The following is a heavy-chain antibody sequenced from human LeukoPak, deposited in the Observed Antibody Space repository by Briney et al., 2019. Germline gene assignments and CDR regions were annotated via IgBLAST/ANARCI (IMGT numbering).Heavy chain of an antibody. D-gene: IGHD5-24*01. CDR3: ARGERWLQSPLGY. Sequence: GRSLRLSCAASGLTFGSYAMHWVRQAPGKGLEWVAVISYDGSNKYYADSVKGRFTISRDNSKNTLYLQMNSLRAEDTAVYYCARGERWLQSPLGYWGQGTLVTVSS. V-gene: IGHV3-30-3*01. J-gene: IGHJ4*02. CDR2: ISYDGSNK. CDR1: GLTFGSYA.